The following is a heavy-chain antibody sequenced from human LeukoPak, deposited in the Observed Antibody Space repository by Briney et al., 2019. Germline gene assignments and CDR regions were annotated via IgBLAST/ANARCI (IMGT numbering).Heavy chain of an antibody. CDR2: MNPTSGNT. CDR3: ARGESSGWSYQYYFDY. V-gene: IGHV1-8*01. J-gene: IGHJ4*02. Sequence: GASVKVSCKASGYTFTTYDISWVRQAAGQGLEWVGWMNPTSGNTGFTQKFQGRVTLTRNTSISTAYMELSSLRSEDTAVYYCARGESSGWSYQYYFDYWGQGTLVTVSS. CDR1: GYTFTTYD. D-gene: IGHD6-19*01.